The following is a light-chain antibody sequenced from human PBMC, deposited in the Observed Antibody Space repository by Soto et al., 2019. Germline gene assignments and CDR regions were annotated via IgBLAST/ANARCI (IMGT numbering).Light chain of an antibody. CDR3: LKDYNYPYT. V-gene: IGKV1D-8*03. J-gene: IGKJ2*01. CDR1: QGISSY. CDR2: AES. Sequence: VLWMTQSPSLLSSSTGDSVTISCRMSQGISSYLAWYQQKTGKAPELLIYAESTLQSGVPSRFSGSGSETELNLTVSSLQPEDFATYYCLKDYNYPYTCGQGTKVDIK.